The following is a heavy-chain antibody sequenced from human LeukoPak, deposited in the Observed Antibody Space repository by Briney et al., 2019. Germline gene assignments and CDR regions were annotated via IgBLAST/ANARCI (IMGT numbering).Heavy chain of an antibody. CDR2: ISYDGSNK. Sequence: GRSLRLSCAASGFTFSSYGMHWVRQAPGKGLEWVAVISYDGSNKYYADSVKGRFTISRDNSKNTLYLQMNSLRAEDTAVYYCAKDLPAYDSRGFDAFDIWGQGTMVTVSS. J-gene: IGHJ3*02. CDR3: AKDLPAYDSRGFDAFDI. V-gene: IGHV3-30*18. D-gene: IGHD3-22*01. CDR1: GFTFSSYG.